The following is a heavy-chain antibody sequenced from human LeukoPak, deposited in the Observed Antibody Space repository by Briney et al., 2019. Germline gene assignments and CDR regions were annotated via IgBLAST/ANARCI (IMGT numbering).Heavy chain of an antibody. CDR3: AKGYCRGNSCYDDRGAFDY. D-gene: IGHD2-2*01. V-gene: IGHV4-59*01. CDR2: IYDSGST. J-gene: IGHJ4*02. CDR1: GGSISIYY. Sequence: SETLSLTCTVSGGSISIYYWSWIRQPPGKGLEWIGYIYDSGSTNYNPSLKSRVTISVDTSKNQFSLKLSSVTAADTAVYYCAKGYCRGNSCYDDRGAFDYWGQGTLVTVSS.